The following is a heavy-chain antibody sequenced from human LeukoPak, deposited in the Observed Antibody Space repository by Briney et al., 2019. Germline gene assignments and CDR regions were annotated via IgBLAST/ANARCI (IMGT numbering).Heavy chain of an antibody. CDR2: IKQEGSEK. D-gene: IGHD3-3*01. CDR1: GFTLSSYW. CDR3: ARGVSLYYDFWSGYRYYFDY. J-gene: IGHJ4*02. V-gene: IGHV3-7*01. Sequence: GGSLRLSCAASGFTLSSYWMRWVRQAPGKGLEWVANIKQEGSEKYYVDSVKGRFTISRDNANNSLYLQMNSLRAEDTAVYYCARGVSLYYDFWSGYRYYFDYWGQGTLVTVSS.